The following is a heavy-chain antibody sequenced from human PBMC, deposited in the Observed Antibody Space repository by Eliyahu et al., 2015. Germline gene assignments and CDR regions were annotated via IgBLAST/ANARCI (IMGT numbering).Heavy chain of an antibody. CDR2: INHSGST. J-gene: IGHJ4*02. V-gene: IGHV4-34*01. D-gene: IGHD4-17*01. CDR1: GGXFSGYH. Sequence: QVQLQQWGAGLLKPSEXLXLTCXXYGGXFSGYHWXWIRQPPGXGLEWIGEINHSGSTNYNPSLKSRVTISVDTSKNQFSLKLSSVTAADTAVYYCARGGASYGDYAFDYWGQGTXVTVSS. CDR3: ARGGASYGDYAFDY.